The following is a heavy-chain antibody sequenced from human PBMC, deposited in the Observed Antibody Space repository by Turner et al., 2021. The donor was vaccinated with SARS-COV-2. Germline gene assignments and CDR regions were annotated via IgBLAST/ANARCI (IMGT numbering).Heavy chain of an antibody. D-gene: IGHD3-10*01. Sequence: QVQLVESGGGVVQPGRSLRLSCAASGFTFSSYGMHWVRQAPGKGLEWVAGISYDGSNKYYADSVKGRFTISRNNSQNTLNLQMNSLRAEDTAVYYCAKDGAPFLLYFGEPTLYFDYWGQGTLLTVSS. CDR1: GFTFSSYG. CDR3: AKDGAPFLLYFGEPTLYFDY. J-gene: IGHJ4*02. V-gene: IGHV3-30*18. CDR2: ISYDGSNK.